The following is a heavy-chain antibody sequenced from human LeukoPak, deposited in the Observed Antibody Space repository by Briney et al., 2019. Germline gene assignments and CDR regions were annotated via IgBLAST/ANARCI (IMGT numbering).Heavy chain of an antibody. D-gene: IGHD1-26*01. J-gene: IGHJ4*02. CDR2: IYSGGST. CDR3: ATSLDLDSVGAFDY. Sequence: QSGGSLRLYCAASGFTVCSTYRSWVRQAPGKGLEGGSLIYSGGSTYYADSVKGSFTISRNSFKNTLYLQMNSLRAEDTAVYYCATSLDLDSVGAFDYWGQGTLVTVSS. V-gene: IGHV3-66*01. CDR1: GFTVCSTY.